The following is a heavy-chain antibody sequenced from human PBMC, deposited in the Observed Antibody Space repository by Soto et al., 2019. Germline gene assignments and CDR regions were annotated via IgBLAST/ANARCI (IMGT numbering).Heavy chain of an antibody. D-gene: IGHD1-26*01. CDR3: ARGDGRGY. Sequence: QVQLQQWGAGLLKPSETLSLTCAIYGGSLSGYYWSWIRQSPGKGLEWIGEINDSGTTNYNPSLKSRVTMSVHTSKKQFSLKLTSVTAADTAVYYCARGDGRGYWGQGTLVTVSS. V-gene: IGHV4-34*01. J-gene: IGHJ4*02. CDR1: GGSLSGYY. CDR2: INDSGTT.